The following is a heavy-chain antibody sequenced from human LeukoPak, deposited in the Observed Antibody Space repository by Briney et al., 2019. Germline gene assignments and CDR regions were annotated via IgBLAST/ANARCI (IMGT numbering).Heavy chain of an antibody. Sequence: ASVKVSCKASGYTFTSYYMHWVRQAPGQGLEWMGIINPSGGSTSYAQKLQGRVTMTRDTSTSTVYMELSSLRSEDTAVYYCARDRSGFGELLTPGYFDYWGQGTLVTVSS. CDR2: INPSGGST. V-gene: IGHV1-46*01. J-gene: IGHJ4*02. CDR1: GYTFTSYY. D-gene: IGHD3-10*01. CDR3: ARDRSGFGELLTPGYFDY.